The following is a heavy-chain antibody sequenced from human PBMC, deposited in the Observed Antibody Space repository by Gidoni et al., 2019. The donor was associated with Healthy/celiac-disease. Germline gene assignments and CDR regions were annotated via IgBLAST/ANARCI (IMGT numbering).Heavy chain of an antibody. CDR3: ARGGGDYGTPDY. V-gene: IGHV1-69*04. CDR2: IIPILGIA. CDR1: GRTFSSYA. D-gene: IGHD4-17*01. Sequence: QVQLVQSGAEVKTPGSSVKVSCQASGRTFSSYAISWVRQAPGQGLEWMGRIIPILGIANYAQKFQGRVTITADKSTSTAYMELSSLRSEDTAVYYCARGGGDYGTPDYWGQGTLVTVSS. J-gene: IGHJ4*02.